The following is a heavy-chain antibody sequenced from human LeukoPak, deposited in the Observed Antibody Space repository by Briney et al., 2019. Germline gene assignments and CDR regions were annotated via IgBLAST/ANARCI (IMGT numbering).Heavy chain of an antibody. Sequence: PSETLSLTCTVSGGSISSYYWSWIRQPPGKGLEWIGYIYYSGSTNYNPSLKSRVTISVDTSKNQFSLKLRSLTATDTAVYYCAGRRGGFDSWGQGTLATVSS. V-gene: IGHV4-59*08. CDR1: GGSISSYY. D-gene: IGHD3-10*01. CDR2: IYYSGST. CDR3: AGRRGGFDS. J-gene: IGHJ4*02.